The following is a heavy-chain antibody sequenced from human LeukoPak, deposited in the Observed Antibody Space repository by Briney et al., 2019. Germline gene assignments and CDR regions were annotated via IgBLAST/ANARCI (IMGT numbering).Heavy chain of an antibody. Sequence: GGSLRLSCTASGFIFSSFGMHWVRQAPGKGLEWVAVISYDGSNKYYADSVKGRFTISRDNSKNTLYLQMNSLRAEDTAVYYCTRDLMDYDVSTGLHHYYMDVWGQGTTVTVSS. CDR1: GFIFSSFG. CDR3: TRDLMDYDVSTGLHHYYMDV. CDR2: ISYDGSNK. J-gene: IGHJ6*02. D-gene: IGHD3-9*01. V-gene: IGHV3-30*03.